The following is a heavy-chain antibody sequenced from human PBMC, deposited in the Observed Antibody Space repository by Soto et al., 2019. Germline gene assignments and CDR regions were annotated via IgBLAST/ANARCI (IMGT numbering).Heavy chain of an antibody. CDR2: IYYSGST. Sequence: QLQLQESGPGLVKPSETLSLTCTVSGGSISSSSYYWGWIRQPPGKGLEWIGSIYYSGSTYYNPSLKSRVTISVDTSKNQFSLKRSSVSAADTAVYYCARHRIAARHSRGWFEPWRQGTLVTVSS. D-gene: IGHD6-6*01. V-gene: IGHV4-39*01. J-gene: IGHJ5*02. CDR1: GGSISSSSYY. CDR3: ARHRIAARHSRGWFEP.